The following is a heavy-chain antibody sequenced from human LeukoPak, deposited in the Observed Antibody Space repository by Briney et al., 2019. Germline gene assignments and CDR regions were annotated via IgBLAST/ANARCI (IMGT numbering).Heavy chain of an antibody. J-gene: IGHJ6*03. D-gene: IGHD3-22*01. CDR3: ARGREHYYDSSGYYKEDYMDV. Sequence: SETLSLTCTVSGGSISSGSYYWGWIRQPAGTGLEWIGRIYTSGSTNYNPSLKSRVTISVDTSKNQFSLKLSSVTAADTAVYYCARGREHYYDSSGYYKEDYMDVWGKGTTVTVSS. CDR2: IYTSGST. V-gene: IGHV4-61*02. CDR1: GGSISSGSYY.